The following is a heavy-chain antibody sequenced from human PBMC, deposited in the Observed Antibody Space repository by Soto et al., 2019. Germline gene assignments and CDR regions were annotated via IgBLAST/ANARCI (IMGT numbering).Heavy chain of an antibody. V-gene: IGHV6-1*01. CDR1: GDSVSSNSAA. Sequence: PSQTLSLTCAISGDSVSSNSAAWNWIRQSPSRGLEWLGRTYYRSKWYNDYAVSVKSRITINPDTSKNQFSLQLNSVTPEDTAVYYCARDSAAAIGIGNYYYYYYGMDVWGQGTTVTVSS. D-gene: IGHD2-2*02. J-gene: IGHJ6*02. CDR2: TYYRSKWYN. CDR3: ARDSAAAIGIGNYYYYYYGMDV.